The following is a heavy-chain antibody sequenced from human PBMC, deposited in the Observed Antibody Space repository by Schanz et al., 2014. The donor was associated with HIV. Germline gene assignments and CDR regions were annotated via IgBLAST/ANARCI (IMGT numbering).Heavy chain of an antibody. CDR2: IYYSGDT. D-gene: IGHD6-19*01. CDR3: ARHYGDYGSGWYVKAKWFDP. J-gene: IGHJ5*01. Sequence: QLQLQESGPGLVKPSETLSLTCNVSGGSINSKNYYWGWIRQTPGKGLEWIGTIYYSGDTYYNPSKKGGVTFSIDTSKNQFFRRGSVGTATDSALYYCARHYGDYGSGWYVKAKWFDPWGQGTLVTVSS. CDR1: GGSINSKNYY. V-gene: IGHV4-39*01.